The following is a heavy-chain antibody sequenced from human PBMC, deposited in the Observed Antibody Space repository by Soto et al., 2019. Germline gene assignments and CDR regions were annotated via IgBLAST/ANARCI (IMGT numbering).Heavy chain of an antibody. CDR1: GFTFSSFW. CDR2: IKHDGSEK. V-gene: IGHV3-7*01. D-gene: IGHD3-10*01. Sequence: EVQLVESGGGLVKLGGSRRLSCAASGFTFSSFWMTWVRQAPGKGLEWVANIKHDGSEKYYVESVKGRFTISRDNARKSVYLQMNSLRVEDTAIYYCARGNTSIQGDLSHYNGLDVWGQGTTVTVSS. CDR3: ARGNTSIQGDLSHYNGLDV. J-gene: IGHJ6*02.